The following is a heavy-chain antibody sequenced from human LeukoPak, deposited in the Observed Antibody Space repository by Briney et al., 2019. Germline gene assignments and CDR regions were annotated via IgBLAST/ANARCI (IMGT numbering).Heavy chain of an antibody. CDR3: ARGVASGIVVVPAATRGGNYFDY. V-gene: IGHV1-8*01. CDR1: GYTFTSYD. D-gene: IGHD2-2*01. Sequence: ASVKVSCKASGYTFTSYDINWVRQATGRGLEWMGWMNPNSGNTGYAQKFQGRVTMTRNTSISTAYMELSSLRSEDTAVYYCARGVASGIVVVPAATRGGNYFDYWGQGTLVTVSS. CDR2: MNPNSGNT. J-gene: IGHJ4*02.